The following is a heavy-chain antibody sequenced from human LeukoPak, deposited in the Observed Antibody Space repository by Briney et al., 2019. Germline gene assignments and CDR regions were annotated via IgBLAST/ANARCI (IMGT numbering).Heavy chain of an antibody. V-gene: IGHV4-59*01. J-gene: IGHJ4*02. CDR1: GGSISSYY. CDR2: IYYSGST. CDR3: ARGTAAAGTYYFDY. Sequence: SETLSLTCTVSGGSISSYYWSWIRQPPGKGLEWLGYIYYSGSTNYNPSLKSRVTISVDTSKNQFSLKLSSVTAADTAVYYCARGTAAAGTYYFDYWGQGTLVTVSS. D-gene: IGHD6-13*01.